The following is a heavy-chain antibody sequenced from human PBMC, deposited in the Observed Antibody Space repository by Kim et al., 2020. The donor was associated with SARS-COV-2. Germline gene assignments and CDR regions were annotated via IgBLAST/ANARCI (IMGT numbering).Heavy chain of an antibody. D-gene: IGHD6-13*01. Sequence: ASVKVSCKASGYTFTSYAMHWVRQAPGQRLEWMGWINAGNGNTKYSQKFQGRVTITRDTSASTAYMELSSLRSEDTAVYYCASQDKFSSSWYGYYYYYGMDVWGQGTTVTVSS. CDR3: ASQDKFSSSWYGYYYYYGMDV. J-gene: IGHJ6*02. CDR2: INAGNGNT. CDR1: GYTFTSYA. V-gene: IGHV1-3*01.